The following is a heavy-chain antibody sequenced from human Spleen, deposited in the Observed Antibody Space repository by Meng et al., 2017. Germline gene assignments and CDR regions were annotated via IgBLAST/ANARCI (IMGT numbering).Heavy chain of an antibody. D-gene: IGHD5-18*01. Sequence: QGQRRESGPGLWKPSQTLSLTCTVSGGSISSGGYYWSWIRQHPGKGLEWIGYIYYSGSTYYNPSLKSRVTISVDTSKNQFSLKLSSVTAADTAVYYCARVAGYSYGYGIADYWGQGTLVTVSS. V-gene: IGHV4-31*03. CDR2: IYYSGST. CDR1: GGSISSGGYY. J-gene: IGHJ4*02. CDR3: ARVAGYSYGYGIADY.